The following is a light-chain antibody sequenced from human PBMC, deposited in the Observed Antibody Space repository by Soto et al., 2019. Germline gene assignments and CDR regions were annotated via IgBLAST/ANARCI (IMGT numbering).Light chain of an antibody. J-gene: IGLJ3*02. V-gene: IGLV3-25*02. CDR3: QSADSSDTYWV. CDR1: ALPKQY. Sequence: SYELTQPPSVSVSPGQTARITCSGDALPKQYAYEYQQKAGQAPVLVIYKDTERPSGIPERFSGSSSGTTVTLTISGVQAEDEADYYCQSADSSDTYWVFGGGTKLTVL. CDR2: KDT.